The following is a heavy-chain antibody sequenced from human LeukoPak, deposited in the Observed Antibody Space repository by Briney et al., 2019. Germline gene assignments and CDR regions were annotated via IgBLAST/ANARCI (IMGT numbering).Heavy chain of an antibody. V-gene: IGHV3-23*01. D-gene: IGHD7-27*01. CDR2: IDSGGGT. Sequence: GGSLRLSCVTSGFTFSNCDMNWVRQAPGKGPEWVSGIDSGGGTHYADSLRGRFTIFRDNAKNTVYLQMNTLRAEDTAVYYCAKGNWDSSHYWGQGTLVTVSS. J-gene: IGHJ4*02. CDR1: GFTFSNCD. CDR3: AKGNWDSSHY.